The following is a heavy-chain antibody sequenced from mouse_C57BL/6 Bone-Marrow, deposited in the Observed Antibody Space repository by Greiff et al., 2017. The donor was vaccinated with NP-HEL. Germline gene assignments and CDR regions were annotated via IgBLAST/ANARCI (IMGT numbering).Heavy chain of an antibody. CDR2: SSNKATDYTT. J-gene: IGHJ4*01. V-gene: IGHV7-1*01. Sequence: EVQVVESGGGLVQSGRSLRLSCATSGFTFSDFYMVWVRQAPGQGLEWIAASSNKATDYTTEYSASVTGRFIVSRDTSQSILYLQMNALRAEDTAIYYCARDARLRLGYARDYWGQGTSVTVSS. CDR3: ARDARLRLGYARDY. CDR1: GFTFSDFY. D-gene: IGHD2-4*01.